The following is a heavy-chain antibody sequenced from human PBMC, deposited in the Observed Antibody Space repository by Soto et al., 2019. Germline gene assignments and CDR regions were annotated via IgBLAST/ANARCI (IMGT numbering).Heavy chain of an antibody. CDR2: IYSGGST. CDR1: GFTVSSNY. CDR3: ARERARHNPNWCDL. V-gene: IGHV3-53*02. D-gene: IGHD1-26*01. Sequence: VPVVETGGGLIQPGGSLRLSCAVSGFTVSSNYMSWVRQPPGKGPEWVSDIYSGGSTYYADSVKGRFTISRDNSKNTLYLQMNSLRAEDTAVYYCARERARHNPNWCDLWGQGTLVTVSS. J-gene: IGHJ5*02.